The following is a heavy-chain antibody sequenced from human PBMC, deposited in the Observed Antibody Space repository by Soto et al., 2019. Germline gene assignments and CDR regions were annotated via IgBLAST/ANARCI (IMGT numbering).Heavy chain of an antibody. V-gene: IGHV1-3*01. D-gene: IGHD2-15*01. J-gene: IGHJ5*02. Sequence: QVQLVQSGAEVKRPGASVKLSCKASGYTFTKYAIHWVRQAPGQGLEWMGWINAGSGNTKYSQKFQGRVTDTRDTSATTVYMALSSLRFEDTAVYYCARGEGYCSGGVCYRWFDPWGQGSLVTVSS. CDR3: ARGEGYCSGGVCYRWFDP. CDR1: GYTFTKYA. CDR2: INAGSGNT.